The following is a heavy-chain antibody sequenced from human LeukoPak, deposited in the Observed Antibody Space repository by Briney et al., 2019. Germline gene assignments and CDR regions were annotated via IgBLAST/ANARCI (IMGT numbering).Heavy chain of an antibody. J-gene: IGHJ6*02. Sequence: SETLSLTCTVSGGSISSYYWSWIRQPPGKGLEWIGNIYYSGSTNYNPSLKSRVTISVDTSRNQFTLKLSSVTAADTAVYYCARAGAAKYYYYGMDVWGQGTTVTVSS. CDR2: IYYSGST. CDR3: ARAGAAKYYYYGMDV. V-gene: IGHV4-59*01. D-gene: IGHD2-15*01. CDR1: GGSISSYY.